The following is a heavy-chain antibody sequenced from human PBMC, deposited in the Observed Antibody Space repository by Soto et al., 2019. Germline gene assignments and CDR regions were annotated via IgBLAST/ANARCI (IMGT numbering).Heavy chain of an antibody. J-gene: IGHJ4*02. CDR1: VFTFPLYS. CDR2: ISSSSSTI. D-gene: IGHD3-10*01. V-gene: IGHV3-48*01. CDR3: ARGGDLLLWSGELLAAAFYCDY. Sequence: GGSLRLSCTPSVFTFPLYSVNSVRPAPGKGLEWVSYISSSSSTISYADSVKGRFTISRDNAKNSLYLQMNSLRAEDTAVYYCARGGDLLLWSGELLAAAFYCDYWGQGP.